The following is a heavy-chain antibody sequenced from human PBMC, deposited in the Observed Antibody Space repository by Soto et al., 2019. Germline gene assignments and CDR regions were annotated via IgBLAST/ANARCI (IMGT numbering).Heavy chain of an antibody. CDR2: INPGDADT. V-gene: IGHV5-51*01. D-gene: IGHD5-18*01. J-gene: IGHJ4*02. CDR3: ERPDSNGFYDY. CDR1: GHSFTSYW. Sequence: GESLKISCKGSGHSFTSYWLAWLRQMPGNGLEWMAIINPGDADTRYSPSFQGQVTISADRSISTAYLQWSSLKASDTAIYFCERPDSNGFYDYWGQGTLVTVSS.